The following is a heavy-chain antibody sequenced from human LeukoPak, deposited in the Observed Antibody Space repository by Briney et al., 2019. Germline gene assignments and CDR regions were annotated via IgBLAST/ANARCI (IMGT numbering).Heavy chain of an antibody. Sequence: SETLSLTCSVCGGSMISYYWSWLRQPPGKGLEWIASIYHTGTTRYNPSLKSRISVSVNTSTTQLSLKLSSVTSADTAVYYCARGSGWCISSTCYHFDYWGQGRLVAVSS. CDR1: GGSMISYY. CDR2: IYHTGTT. D-gene: IGHD2-21*01. CDR3: ARGSGWCISSTCYHFDY. V-gene: IGHV4-59*01. J-gene: IGHJ4*02.